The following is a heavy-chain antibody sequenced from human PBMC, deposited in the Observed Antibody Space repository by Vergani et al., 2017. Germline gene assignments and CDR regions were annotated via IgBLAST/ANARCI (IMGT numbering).Heavy chain of an antibody. CDR1: GGSISSGGYS. CDR3: ARDLPTITGGDLQH. Sequence: QLQLQESGSGLVKPSQTLSLTCAVSGGSISSGGYSWSWIRQPPGKGLEWIGYIYHSGSTYYNPSLKSRVTISVDRSKNQFSLKLSSVTAADTAVYYCARDLPTITGGDLQHWGQGTLVTVSS. V-gene: IGHV4-30-2*01. CDR2: IYHSGST. D-gene: IGHD2-21*02. J-gene: IGHJ1*01.